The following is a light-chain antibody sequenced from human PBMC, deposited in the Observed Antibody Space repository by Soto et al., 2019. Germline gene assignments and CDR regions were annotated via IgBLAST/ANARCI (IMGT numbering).Light chain of an antibody. V-gene: IGKV3-15*01. CDR2: GPS. Sequence: EIVLTQSPATLSVSPGERVTLSCRASQSISTNLAWYQQKPGQAPRLLIYGPSTRATGVPARFSGSGSGTEFTLTISSLHSEDFAVYYCQQYNNWPYTFGQGTKVDIK. CDR1: QSISTN. CDR3: QQYNNWPYT. J-gene: IGKJ2*01.